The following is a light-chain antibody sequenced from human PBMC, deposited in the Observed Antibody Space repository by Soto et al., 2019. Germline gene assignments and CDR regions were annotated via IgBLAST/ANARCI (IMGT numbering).Light chain of an antibody. V-gene: IGLV2-14*01. Sequence: QSVLTQPASVTGSPGPSTAISCPGTSRDVGGYNYVSWYQQHPGKAPKLMIYDVSNRPSGVSNRFSGSKSGNTASLTISGLQAEDEADYYSSSYSISSTPLYVFGTGTKVTVL. CDR1: SRDVGGYNY. CDR3: SSYSISSTPLYV. J-gene: IGLJ1*01. CDR2: DVS.